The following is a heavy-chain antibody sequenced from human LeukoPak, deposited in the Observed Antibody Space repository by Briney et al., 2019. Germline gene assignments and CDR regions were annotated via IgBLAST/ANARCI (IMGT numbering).Heavy chain of an antibody. V-gene: IGHV1-2*06. CDR3: AKDRVYYYDSGGYVDSFDV. CDR2: INPNRGVT. CDR1: GYTFTGYY. Sequence: ASVKVSCKASGYTFTGYYMNWVRQAPGQGLEWMGRINPNRGVTKYAQKFQGRVTMTTDRSTSTAYMELRSLRSDDTAVYYCAKDRVYYYDSGGYVDSFDVWGQGAMVTV. D-gene: IGHD3-22*01. J-gene: IGHJ3*01.